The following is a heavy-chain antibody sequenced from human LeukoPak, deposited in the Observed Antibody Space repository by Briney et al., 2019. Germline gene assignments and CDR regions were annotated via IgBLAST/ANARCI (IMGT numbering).Heavy chain of an antibody. CDR1: GYTYTSYG. V-gene: IGHV1-18*01. CDR2: ISAYSGNT. CDR3: ARDEMATTLYYFDY. J-gene: IGHJ4*02. D-gene: IGHD5-24*01. Sequence: EASVKVSCKASGYTYTSYGISWVRQAPGQGLEWMGWISAYSGNTNYAQKIQGRVTMTTDTSTSTAYMELRSLRSDDTAVYYCARDEMATTLYYFDYWGQGTLVTVSS.